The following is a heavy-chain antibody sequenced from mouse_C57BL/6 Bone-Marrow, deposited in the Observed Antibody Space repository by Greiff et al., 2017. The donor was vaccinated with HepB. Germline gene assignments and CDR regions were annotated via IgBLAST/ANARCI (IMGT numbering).Heavy chain of an antibody. Sequence: QVQLQQSDAELVKPGASVKISCKVSGYTFTDHTIHWMKQRPEQGLEWIGYIYPRDGSTKYNEKFKGKATLTADKSSSTAYMQLNSLTSEDSAVYFCAIHYYGSSYDWYFDVWGTGTTVTVSS. CDR2: IYPRDGST. CDR1: GYTFTDHT. V-gene: IGHV1-78*01. CDR3: AIHYYGSSYDWYFDV. J-gene: IGHJ1*03. D-gene: IGHD1-1*01.